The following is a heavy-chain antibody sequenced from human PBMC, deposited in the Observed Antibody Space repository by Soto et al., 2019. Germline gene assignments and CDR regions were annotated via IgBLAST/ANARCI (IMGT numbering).Heavy chain of an antibody. CDR2: IDWEDNK. CDR3: VRIRSGYSPSSYYYGLDV. D-gene: IGHD3-3*01. CDR1: GFSLSADGMC. V-gene: IGHV2-70*01. J-gene: IGHJ6*02. Sequence: SGPTLVNPTQTLTLTCSFSGFSLSADGMCVSLIRQPPGKALEWLALIDWEDNKFYNTPLKTRLTLSKDTSKNQVVLTMTDMDPVDTATYYCVRIRSGYSPSSYYYGLDVWGQGTTVTVYS.